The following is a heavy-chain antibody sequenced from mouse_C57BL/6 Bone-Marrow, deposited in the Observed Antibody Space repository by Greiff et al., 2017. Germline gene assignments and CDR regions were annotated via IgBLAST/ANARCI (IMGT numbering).Heavy chain of an antibody. J-gene: IGHJ2*01. V-gene: IGHV1-53*01. CDR2: ITPSNGGT. CDR3: SGAGSSYEYYFDY. Sequence: VQLQQPGTELVKPGASVKLSCKASGYTFTSYWMHWVKQRPGQGLEWIGNITPSNGGTNYNEKLKSKATLTVYKYNSTAYMQISSLTSEDSAVYNWSGAGSSYEYYFDYWGKGTTLTVSS. CDR1: GYTFTSYW. D-gene: IGHD1-1*01.